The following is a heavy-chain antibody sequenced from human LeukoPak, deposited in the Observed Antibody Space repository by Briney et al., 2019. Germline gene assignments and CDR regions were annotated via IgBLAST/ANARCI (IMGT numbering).Heavy chain of an antibody. CDR1: GYTFTSYG. CDR3: ASLFSGYCSSTSCPSDY. J-gene: IGHJ4*02. Sequence: ASVKVSCKASGYTFTSYGISWVRQAPGQGLKWMGWISAYNGNTNYAQKLQGRVTMTTDTSTSTAYMELRSLRSDDTAVYYCASLFSGYCSSTSCPSDYWGQGTLVTVSS. CDR2: ISAYNGNT. D-gene: IGHD2-2*01. V-gene: IGHV1-18*01.